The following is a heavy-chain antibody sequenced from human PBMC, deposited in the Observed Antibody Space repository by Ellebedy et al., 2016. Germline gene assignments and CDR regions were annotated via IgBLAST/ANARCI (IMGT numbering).Heavy chain of an antibody. V-gene: IGHV4-38-2*02. J-gene: IGHJ4*02. D-gene: IGHD3-16*01. Sequence: SETLSLTCTVSGYSISSGYYWGWIRPPPGKGLEWIGSIYHSGSTYYNPSLKSRVTISVDTSKNQFSLKLSSVTAADTAVYYCARATGQWGPFDYWGQGTLVTVSS. CDR2: IYHSGST. CDR1: GYSISSGYY. CDR3: ARATGQWGPFDY.